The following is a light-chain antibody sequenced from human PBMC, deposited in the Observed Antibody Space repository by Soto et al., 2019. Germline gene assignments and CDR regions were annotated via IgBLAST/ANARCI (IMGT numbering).Light chain of an antibody. V-gene: IGKV3-11*01. CDR1: QSVSSY. Sequence: EIVLTQSPATLSLSPGERATLSCRASQSVSSYLAWYQQKPGQAPRLLIYDASNRATGIPARFSGSWSGTDFTLTISSLEPEDFAVYYCQQRSNWSITFGQGTRLEIK. CDR2: DAS. CDR3: QQRSNWSIT. J-gene: IGKJ5*01.